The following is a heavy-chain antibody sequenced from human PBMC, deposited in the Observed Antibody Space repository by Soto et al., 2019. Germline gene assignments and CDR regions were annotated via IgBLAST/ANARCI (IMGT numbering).Heavy chain of an antibody. CDR1: GGSISSSSYY. CDR2: IYYSGST. D-gene: IGHD6-19*01. CDR3: ARSSYSSGWYVYFDL. J-gene: IGHJ2*01. Sequence: QLQLQESGPGLMKPSETLSLTCTVSGGSISSSSYYWGWIRQPPGKGLEWIGSIYYSGSTYYNPSLTSRVTISVDTSKNQFSLKLSSVTAADTAVYYCARSSYSSGWYVYFDLWGRGTLFTVSS. V-gene: IGHV4-39*01.